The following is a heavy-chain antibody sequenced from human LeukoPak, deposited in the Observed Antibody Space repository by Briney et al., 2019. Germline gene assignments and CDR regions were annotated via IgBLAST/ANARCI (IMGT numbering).Heavy chain of an antibody. V-gene: IGHV1-18*01. CDR3: ARFFTIGCSGGSCYEPGADY. D-gene: IGHD2-15*01. J-gene: IGHJ4*02. CDR1: GYTFTRYG. Sequence: ASVKVSCKASGYTFTRYGISWVRQAPGQGLEWMGWISAYNGNTNYAQKLQGRVTMTTDTSTSTAYMELRSLRSDDTAVYYCARFFTIGCSGGSCYEPGADYWGQGTLVTVSS. CDR2: ISAYNGNT.